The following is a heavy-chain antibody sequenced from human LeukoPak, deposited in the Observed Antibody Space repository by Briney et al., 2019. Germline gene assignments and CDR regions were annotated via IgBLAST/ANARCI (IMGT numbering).Heavy chain of an antibody. CDR1: GFTFSSYA. Sequence: PGGSLRLSCAASGFTFSSYAMSWIRQAPGKGLEWVSYISSSGSTIYYADSVKGRFTISRDNAKNSLYLQMNSLRAEDTAVYYCARAQVGLDYYYYYYMDVWGKGTTVTVSS. J-gene: IGHJ6*03. CDR3: ARAQVGLDYYYYYYMDV. V-gene: IGHV3-11*04. CDR2: ISSSGSTI.